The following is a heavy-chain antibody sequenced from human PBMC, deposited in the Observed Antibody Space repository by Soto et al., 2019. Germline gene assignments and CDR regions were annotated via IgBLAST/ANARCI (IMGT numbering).Heavy chain of an antibody. Sequence: GGSLRLSCAASGFTFSSYSMNWVRQAPGKGLEWVSSISSSSSYIYYADSVKGRFTISRDNAKNSLYLQMNSLRAEDTAVYYCARDIVVVPAANSPHYYYYYGMDVWGQGTTVTVSS. CDR1: GFTFSSYS. CDR2: ISSSSSYI. V-gene: IGHV3-21*01. D-gene: IGHD2-2*01. CDR3: ARDIVVVPAANSPHYYYYYGMDV. J-gene: IGHJ6*02.